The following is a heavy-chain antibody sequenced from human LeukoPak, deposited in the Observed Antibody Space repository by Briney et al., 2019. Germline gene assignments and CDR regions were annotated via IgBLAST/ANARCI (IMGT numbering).Heavy chain of an antibody. CDR3: AKGRYYNILTGYYVRRGLDY. Sequence: GGSLRLSCAASGFTFSSYAMHWVRQAPGKGLEWVAFIRYDGSNKYYADSVKGRFTISRDSSKNTLFLQMNSLRAEDTAVYYCAKGRYYNILTGYYVRRGLDYWGQGTLVTVSS. V-gene: IGHV3-30*02. CDR2: IRYDGSNK. CDR1: GFTFSSYA. J-gene: IGHJ4*02. D-gene: IGHD3-9*01.